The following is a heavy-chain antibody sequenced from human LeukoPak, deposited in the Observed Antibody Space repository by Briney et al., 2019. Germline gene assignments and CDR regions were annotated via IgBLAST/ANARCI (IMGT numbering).Heavy chain of an antibody. D-gene: IGHD3-22*01. CDR1: GGSISSSSYY. CDR2: IYYSGST. V-gene: IGHV4-39*01. Sequence: ETVSLTCTVSGGSISSSSYYWGRIRQPPGKGLEWIGSIYYSGSTYYNPSLKSRVTISVDTSKNQFSLKLSSVTAADTAVYYCARRDYYDSSGHFDYWGHGNLVTVSS. CDR3: ARRDYYDSSGHFDY. J-gene: IGHJ4*01.